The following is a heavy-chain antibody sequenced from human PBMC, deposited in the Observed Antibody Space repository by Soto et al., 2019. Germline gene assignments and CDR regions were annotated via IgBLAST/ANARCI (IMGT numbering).Heavy chain of an antibody. CDR2: ISYTGTT. CDR1: GGSISSSNYY. CDR3: ARRYGHYHLAY. J-gene: IGHJ4*02. V-gene: IGHV4-39*01. Sequence: PSETLSLTCTVSGGSISSSNYYWGWIRQPPGKGLQWIGSISYTGTTFYNPSLKSRVTISVDTSKNQFSLKLSSVTAADTAVYYCARRYGHYHLAYWGRRTPVTVSS. D-gene: IGHD4-17*01.